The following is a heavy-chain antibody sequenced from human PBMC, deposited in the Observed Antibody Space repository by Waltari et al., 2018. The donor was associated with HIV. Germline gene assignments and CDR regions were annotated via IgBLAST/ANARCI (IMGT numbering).Heavy chain of an antibody. D-gene: IGHD1-1*01. CDR3: ARRWQLPNEYCDY. V-gene: IGHV5-51*01. CDR2: IYPGDSDT. Sequence: EVQLVQSGAEVKKPGESLKISCKGSGYSFSNYWIGWVRQMPGKGLEWMGIIYPGDSDTRYSPYFQGQVTISADKSINTAYLQWSSLKASDTAMYYCARRWQLPNEYCDYWGQGTLVTVSS. CDR1: GYSFSNYW. J-gene: IGHJ4*02.